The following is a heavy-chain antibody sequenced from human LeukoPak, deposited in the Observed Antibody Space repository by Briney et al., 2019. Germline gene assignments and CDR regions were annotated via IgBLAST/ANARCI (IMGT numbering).Heavy chain of an antibody. V-gene: IGHV3-15*07. J-gene: IGHJ4*02. D-gene: IGHD4-17*01. CDR2: IKSKTDGGTT. CDR1: GSTFSNAW. CDR3: TTDNLAHYGASYDY. Sequence: GGSLRLSCAASGSTFSNAWMNWVRQAPGKGQEWVGRIKSKTDGGTTDYAAPVKGRFTISRDDSKNTLYLQMNSLKTEDTAVYYCTTDNLAHYGASYDYWGQGTLVTVSS.